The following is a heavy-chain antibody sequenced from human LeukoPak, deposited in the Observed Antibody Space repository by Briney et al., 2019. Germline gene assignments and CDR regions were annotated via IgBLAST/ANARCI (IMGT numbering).Heavy chain of an antibody. CDR3: ARERISYYGSGTLDY. Sequence: GSLRLSCAASGFTFSSYWMSWVRQAPGKGLEWVANIKQDGSEKYYVDSVKGRFTISRDNAKNSLYLQMNSLRAEDTAVYYCARERISYYGSGTLDYWGQGTLVTVSS. CDR2: IKQDGSEK. CDR1: GFTFSSYW. V-gene: IGHV3-7*01. D-gene: IGHD3-10*01. J-gene: IGHJ4*02.